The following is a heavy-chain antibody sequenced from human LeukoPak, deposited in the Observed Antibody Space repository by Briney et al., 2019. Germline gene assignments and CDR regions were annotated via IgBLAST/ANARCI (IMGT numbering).Heavy chain of an antibody. CDR2: ISSSSSYI. Sequence: GGSLRLSCAASGFTFSSYSMNWVRQAPGRGLEWVSSISSSSSYIYYADSVKGRFTISRDNAKNSLYLQMNSLRAEDTAVYYCARAPGYCSGGSCYGTYDYWGQGTLVTVSS. CDR3: ARAPGYCSGGSCYGTYDY. CDR1: GFTFSSYS. D-gene: IGHD2-15*01. V-gene: IGHV3-21*01. J-gene: IGHJ4*02.